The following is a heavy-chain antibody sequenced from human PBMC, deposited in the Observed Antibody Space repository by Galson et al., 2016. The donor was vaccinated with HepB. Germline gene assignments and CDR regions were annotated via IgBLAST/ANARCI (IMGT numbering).Heavy chain of an antibody. CDR1: GYIFTDYG. CDR2: INTYNGNT. V-gene: IGHV1-18*01. J-gene: IGHJ4*02. Sequence: SVKVSCKASGYIFTDYGIGWVRQAPGQGLEWMGWINTYNGNTKYAQKLQGRVTMTTHTSTSTAYMELRSLRSDDTAVYFCARTRPGGSIANFHYWGQGTLVTVSS. CDR3: ARTRPGGSIANFHY. D-gene: IGHD6-6*01.